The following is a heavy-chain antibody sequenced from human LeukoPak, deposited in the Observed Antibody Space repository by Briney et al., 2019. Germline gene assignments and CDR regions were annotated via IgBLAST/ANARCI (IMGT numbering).Heavy chain of an antibody. CDR2: INPNSGVT. D-gene: IGHD2-21*02. V-gene: IGHV1-2*02. CDR3: ARDQGDYYFDY. Sequence: ASVKVSCEAPGYTFTAYYIYWVRQAPGQGLEWMGWINPNSGVTNYAQSFQGRVTMTRDTSISATYMELSRLRSDDTAVYYCARDQGDYYFDYWGQGTLVTVSS. CDR1: GYTFTAYY. J-gene: IGHJ4*02.